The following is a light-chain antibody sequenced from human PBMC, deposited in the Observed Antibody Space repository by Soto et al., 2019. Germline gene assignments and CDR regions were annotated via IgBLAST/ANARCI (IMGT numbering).Light chain of an antibody. CDR2: DAS. V-gene: IGKV3-11*01. CDR3: QQRSNWPIT. J-gene: IGKJ5*01. Sequence: EFVLTQSPATLSLSPGERPTISCRASQSVGSYLAWYPQIPGQAPRLLIYDASNRATGIPARCSGSGSWTACTLSISSLEPEDFAVDDCQQRSNWPITCGQGTRLEI. CDR1: QSVGSY.